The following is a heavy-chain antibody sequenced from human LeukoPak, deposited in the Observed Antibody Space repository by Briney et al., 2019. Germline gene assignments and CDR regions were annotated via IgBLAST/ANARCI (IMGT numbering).Heavy chain of an antibody. CDR1: GFAISNYW. V-gene: IGHV3-7*03. J-gene: IGHJ4*02. D-gene: IGHD3-22*01. CDR3: AKEGSSGYYGYFDY. Sequence: PGGSLRLSCVVSGFAISNYWMSWVRQAPGKGLEWVANIKQDGGEKYSVDSVKGRFIISRDNAKNSLYLEMNSLRAEDTAVYYCAKEGSSGYYGYFDYWGQGTLVTVSS. CDR2: IKQDGGEK.